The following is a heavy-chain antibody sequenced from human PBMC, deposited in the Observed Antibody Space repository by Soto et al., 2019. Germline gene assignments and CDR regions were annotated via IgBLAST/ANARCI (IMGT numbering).Heavy chain of an antibody. CDR1: GDSISTNSYS. V-gene: IGHV4-39*07. CDR3: ARGVRFLELFNENYFDY. Sequence: PSETLSLTCTVSGDSISTNSYSWGWIRQPPGQGLEWIGLFYYSGSTHYNPSLKSRVTISVDTSKNQFSLKLSSVTAADTAVYYCARGVRFLELFNENYFDYWGQGTLVTVSS. J-gene: IGHJ4*02. D-gene: IGHD3-3*01. CDR2: FYYSGST.